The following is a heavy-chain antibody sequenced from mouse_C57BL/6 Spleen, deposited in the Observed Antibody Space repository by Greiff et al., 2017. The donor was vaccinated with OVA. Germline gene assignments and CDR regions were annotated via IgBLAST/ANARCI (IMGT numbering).Heavy chain of an antibody. Sequence: EVQLQQSGPGLVKPSQTVFLTCTVTGISITTGNYRWSWIRQFPGNKLEWIGYIYYSGTITYNPSLTSRTTITRDTPKNQFFLEMNSLTAEDTATYYCAREKALYYGDQNWYFDVWGTGTTVTVSS. CDR3: AREKALYYGDQNWYFDV. CDR1: GISITTGNYR. CDR2: IYYSGTI. D-gene: IGHD1-1*01. J-gene: IGHJ1*03. V-gene: IGHV3-5*01.